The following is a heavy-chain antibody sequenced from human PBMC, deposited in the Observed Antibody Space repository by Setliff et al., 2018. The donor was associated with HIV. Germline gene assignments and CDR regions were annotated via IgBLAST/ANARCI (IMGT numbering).Heavy chain of an antibody. J-gene: IGHJ4*02. Sequence: SETLSLTCAFNGGSFSGYYWMWIRQSPGEGLEWIGEINHSGNTNYNPSLKSRVTMSGDTSKNQFSLNLTSATAADTAAYFCARGLGRGSGTYYNPPGYWGPGTLVTVSS. CDR2: INHSGNT. D-gene: IGHD3-10*01. V-gene: IGHV4-34*01. CDR1: GGSFSGYY. CDR3: ARGLGRGSGTYYNPPGY.